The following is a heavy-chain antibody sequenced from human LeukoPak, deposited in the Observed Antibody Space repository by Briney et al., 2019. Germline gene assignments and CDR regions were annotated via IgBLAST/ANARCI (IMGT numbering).Heavy chain of an antibody. CDR3: ARDTVEDNWNSEPWFDP. CDR1: GGSMKSYS. CDR2: VYSNGNT. J-gene: IGHJ5*02. D-gene: IGHD1-7*01. Sequence: SETLSLICTVSGGSMKSYSWSWTRQPAGKGLEWLGLVYSNGNTNYNPSVKSRLTMSLDTSRNQVSLKLDSVTAADTAVYFCARDTVEDNWNSEPWFDPWGPGTLVIVSS. V-gene: IGHV4-4*07.